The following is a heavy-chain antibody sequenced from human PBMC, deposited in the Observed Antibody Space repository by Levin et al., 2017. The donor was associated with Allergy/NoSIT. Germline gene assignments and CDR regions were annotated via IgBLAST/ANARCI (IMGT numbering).Heavy chain of an antibody. D-gene: IGHD6-13*01. CDR3: ARHGGIAAAGTDAFDI. J-gene: IGHJ3*02. Sequence: SCTVSGGSISSSSYYWGWIRQPPGKGLEWIGSIYYSGSTYYNPSLKSRVTISVDTSKNQFSLKLSSVTAADTAVYYCARHGGIAAAGTDAFDIWGQGTMVTVSS. V-gene: IGHV4-39*01. CDR1: GGSISSSSYY. CDR2: IYYSGST.